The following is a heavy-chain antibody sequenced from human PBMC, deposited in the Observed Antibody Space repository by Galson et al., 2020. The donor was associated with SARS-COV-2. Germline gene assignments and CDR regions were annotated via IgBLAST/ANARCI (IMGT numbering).Heavy chain of an antibody. Sequence: GESLKISCAASGFTFSSYGMHWVRQAPGKGLEWVAVISYDGSNKYYADSVKGRFTISRDNSKNTLYLQMNSLRAEDTAVYYCARDMKYYDILTGYITPGKYYYYGMDVWGQGTTVTVSS. V-gene: IGHV3-30*03. J-gene: IGHJ6*02. CDR1: GFTFSSYG. CDR2: ISYDGSNK. CDR3: ARDMKYYDILTGYITPGKYYYYGMDV. D-gene: IGHD3-9*01.